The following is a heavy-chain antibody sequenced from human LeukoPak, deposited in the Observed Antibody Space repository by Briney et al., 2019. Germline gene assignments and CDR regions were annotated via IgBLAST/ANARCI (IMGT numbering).Heavy chain of an antibody. J-gene: IGHJ6*02. CDR2: ISSSSSYI. Sequence: PGGSLRLSCAASGFTFSSYAMSWVRQAPGKGLEWVSSISSSSSYIYYADSVKGRFTISRDNAKNSLYLQMNSLRAEDTAVYYCARGRETPRMDVWGQGTTVTGSS. V-gene: IGHV3-21*01. CDR1: GFTFSSYA. D-gene: IGHD1-26*01. CDR3: ARGRETPRMDV.